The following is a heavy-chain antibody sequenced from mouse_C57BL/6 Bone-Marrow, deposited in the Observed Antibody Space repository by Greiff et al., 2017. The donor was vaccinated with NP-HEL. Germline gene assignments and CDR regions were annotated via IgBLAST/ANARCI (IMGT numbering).Heavy chain of an antibody. V-gene: IGHV1-82*01. CDR3: ATPVTGYFDV. D-gene: IGHD2-13*01. CDR2: IYPGDGDT. Sequence: QVQLQQSGPELVKPGASVKISCKASGYAFSSSWMNWVKQRPGKGLEWIGRIYPGDGDTNYNGKFKGKATLTADKSSSTAYMQLSSLTSEDSAVYFCATPVTGYFDVWGTGTTVTVSS. CDR1: GYAFSSSW. J-gene: IGHJ1*03.